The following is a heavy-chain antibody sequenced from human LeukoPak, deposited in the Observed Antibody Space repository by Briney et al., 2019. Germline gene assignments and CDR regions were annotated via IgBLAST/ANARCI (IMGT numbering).Heavy chain of an antibody. V-gene: IGHV4-4*07. CDR3: ARGWTGYSSSWYPYFQH. Sequence: SETLSLTCTVSGGSISSYYWSWIRQPAGKGLEWIGRIYTSGSTNYNPSLKSRVTMSVDTSKNQFSLKLSSVTAADTAVYYCARGWTGYSSSWYPYFQHWGQGTLVTVSS. D-gene: IGHD6-13*01. CDR1: GGSISSYY. J-gene: IGHJ1*01. CDR2: IYTSGST.